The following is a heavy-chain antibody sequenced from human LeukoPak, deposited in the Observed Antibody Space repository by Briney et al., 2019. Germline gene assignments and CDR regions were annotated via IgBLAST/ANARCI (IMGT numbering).Heavy chain of an antibody. CDR1: GDSVSSNGAS. CDR2: TYYRSQQWHS. J-gene: IGHJ4*02. D-gene: IGHD3-3*01. Sequence: SQTLSLTCAISGDSVSSNGASWTWIRQSPSRGLEWLGRTYYRSQQWHSDYAPSVKGRITLNPDTSKNQFSLQPNSVTPEDTALYYCGRETDFGVVTNWGQGTLVTVSS. CDR3: GRETDFGVVTN. V-gene: IGHV6-1*01.